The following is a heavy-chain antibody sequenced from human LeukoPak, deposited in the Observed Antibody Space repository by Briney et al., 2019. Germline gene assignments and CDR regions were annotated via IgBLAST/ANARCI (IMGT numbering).Heavy chain of an antibody. D-gene: IGHD6-19*01. Sequence: SETLSLTCAVYGGSFSGYYWGWIRQSPGKGLEWIGSIYHTGSTYYNPSLKSRVTISVDTSKNQFSLRLTSMTAADTSVYYCASLIVVAGRPYFDYWGQGTLVTVSS. J-gene: IGHJ4*02. V-gene: IGHV4-34*01. CDR1: GGSFSGYY. CDR2: IYHTGST. CDR3: ASLIVVAGRPYFDY.